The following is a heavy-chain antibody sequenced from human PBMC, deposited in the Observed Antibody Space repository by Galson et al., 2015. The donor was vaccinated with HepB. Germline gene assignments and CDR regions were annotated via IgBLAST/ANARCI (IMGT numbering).Heavy chain of an antibody. CDR2: IGSKANNYES. CDR3: SKQGDVCGYSNS. CDR1: GFTFSGYA. V-gene: IGHV3-73*01. J-gene: IGHJ4*02. D-gene: IGHD4-11*01. Sequence: SLRLSCAGSGFTFSGYAMRWVRQASGKRLEWVGRIGSKANNYESVYTESVKGRFTISRDDSKNSAYLQMISLRTEDTDVYECSKQGDVCGYSNSWGQGTLVTVSS.